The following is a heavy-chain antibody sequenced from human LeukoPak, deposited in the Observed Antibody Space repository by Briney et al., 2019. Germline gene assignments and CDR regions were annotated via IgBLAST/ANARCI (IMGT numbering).Heavy chain of an antibody. Sequence: GGSLRLSCAASGFTFSGSAMHWVRQASGKGLEWVGRIRSKANSYATAYAASVKGRFTISRDDSKNTAYLQMNSLKTEDTAVYYCTTLPGYYYDSSGYYGWGQGTLVTVSS. CDR1: GFTFSGSA. D-gene: IGHD3-22*01. J-gene: IGHJ4*02. CDR2: IRSKANSYAT. V-gene: IGHV3-73*01. CDR3: TTLPGYYYDSSGYYG.